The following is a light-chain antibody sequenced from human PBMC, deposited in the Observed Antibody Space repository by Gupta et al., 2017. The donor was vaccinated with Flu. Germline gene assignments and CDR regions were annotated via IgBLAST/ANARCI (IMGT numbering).Light chain of an antibody. CDR1: SSDVGGHNY. Sequence: GQSITISCTGTSSDVGGHNYVSWYQQHPGKALKFLIYEVANRPSGVSYRFSGSRSGNTASLTISGRQAGDEDNYYCSSYTNRLVFGGGTKLTVL. CDR2: EVA. CDR3: SSYTNRLV. J-gene: IGLJ3*02. V-gene: IGLV2-14*01.